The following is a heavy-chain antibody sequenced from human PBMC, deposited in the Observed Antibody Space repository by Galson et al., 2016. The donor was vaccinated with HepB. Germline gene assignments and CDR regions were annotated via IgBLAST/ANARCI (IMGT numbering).Heavy chain of an antibody. CDR3: ARDGGNRGSYSVGDSLDI. D-gene: IGHD3-10*01. J-gene: IGHJ3*02. V-gene: IGHV3-53*01. CDR1: GATVSLNY. Sequence: SLRLSCAASGATVSLNYMSWVRQAPGKGLEWVSTVYSDDNAYYAASAKGRFTISRDNSKSTVYLQMNSLRAEDTAIYYCARDGGNRGSYSVGDSLDIWGQGTMVTVSS. CDR2: VYSDDNA.